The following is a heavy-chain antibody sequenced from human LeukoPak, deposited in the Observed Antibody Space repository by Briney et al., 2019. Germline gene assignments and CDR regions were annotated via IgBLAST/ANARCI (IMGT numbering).Heavy chain of an antibody. CDR2: INPNSGNT. V-gene: IGHV1-8*02. J-gene: IGHJ4*02. Sequence: ASVKVSCKASGYTFTSYGISWVRQAPGQGLEWMGWINPNSGNTGYAQKFQGRVTMTRDTSISTAYMELSSLRSEDTAVYYCARGPPEHPQGYWGQGTLVTVSS. CDR3: ARGPPEHPQGY. D-gene: IGHD1-14*01. CDR1: GYTFTSYG.